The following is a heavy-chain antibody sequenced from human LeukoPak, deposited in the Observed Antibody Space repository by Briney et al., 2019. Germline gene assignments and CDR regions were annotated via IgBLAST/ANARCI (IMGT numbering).Heavy chain of an antibody. J-gene: IGHJ4*02. V-gene: IGHV1-2*02. CDR3: ARVRNYYDSSGFNY. D-gene: IGHD3-22*01. CDR2: INPNSGDT. CDR1: GYTFSGYY. Sequence: ASVKVSCKASGYTFSGYYMHWVRQAPGQGLEWMGWINPNSGDTNYAQKFQGRVTMTRDTSISTAYMELSRLRSDDTAVYYCARVRNYYDSSGFNYWGQGTLVTVSS.